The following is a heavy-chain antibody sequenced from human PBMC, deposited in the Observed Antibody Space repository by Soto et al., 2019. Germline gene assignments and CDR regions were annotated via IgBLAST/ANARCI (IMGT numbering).Heavy chain of an antibody. J-gene: IGHJ6*03. V-gene: IGHV4-39*01. CDR2: IYYSGST. D-gene: IGHD3-3*01. CDR1: GGSISSSSYY. Sequence: SETLSLTSTVSGGSISSSSYYWGWIRQPPGKGLEWIGSIYYSGSTYYNPSLKSRVTISVDTSKNQFSLKLSSVTAADTAVYYCARRYYDFWSGYYYYMDVWGKGTTVTVSS. CDR3: ARRYYDFWSGYYYYMDV.